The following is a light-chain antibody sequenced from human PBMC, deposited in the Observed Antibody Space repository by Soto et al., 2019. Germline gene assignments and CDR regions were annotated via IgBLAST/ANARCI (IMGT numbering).Light chain of an antibody. J-gene: IGLJ1*01. CDR3: ASWDDRLAVYV. V-gene: IGLV1-44*01. CDR1: SSNIGSNT. CDR2: STS. Sequence: QSVLTQPPSASGTPGQIVAISCSGSSSNIGSNTVTWYQQLPGTAPKLLIYSTSQRSSGVPVRFSGSKSGASASLSISGLQSEDEADYYCASWDDRLAVYVFGTGTKLTVL.